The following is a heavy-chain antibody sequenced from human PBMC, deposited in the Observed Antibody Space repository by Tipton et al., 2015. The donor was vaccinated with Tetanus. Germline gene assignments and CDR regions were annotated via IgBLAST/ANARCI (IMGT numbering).Heavy chain of an antibody. D-gene: IGHD6-13*01. Sequence: TLSLTCSVSGGPIRDSDYYWGWVRLPPGKGLEWIAGIYYSGNSYYNPTFQSRVTISVDTSRNQFSLRLSSVTAADTAVYYCARAGGGSWGNFDYWGQGTLVTVSP. J-gene: IGHJ4*02. V-gene: IGHV4-39*07. CDR1: GGPIRDSDYY. CDR2: IYYSGNS. CDR3: ARAGGGSWGNFDY.